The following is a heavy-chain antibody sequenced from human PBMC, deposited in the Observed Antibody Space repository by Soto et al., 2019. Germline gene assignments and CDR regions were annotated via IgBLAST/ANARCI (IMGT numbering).Heavy chain of an antibody. CDR3: ARSSGGNFGIIIEGTNWFAP. CDR1: RDTFTSYY. V-gene: IGHV1-46*01. J-gene: IGHJ5*02. Sequence: ASVKVSCKAPRDTFTSYYINWVRQAPGQGLEWMGVINPHGGSTAYARKFKGRVTLTRDTSASTVYMEVSSLTSEDTAMYYCARSSGGNFGIIIEGTNWFAPWGQGTQVTVSS. CDR2: INPHGGST. D-gene: IGHD1-26*01.